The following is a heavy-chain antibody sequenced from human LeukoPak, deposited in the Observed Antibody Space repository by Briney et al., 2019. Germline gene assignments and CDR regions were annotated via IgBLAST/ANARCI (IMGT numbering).Heavy chain of an antibody. CDR1: GYTFTVYY. CDR2: INPNSGGT. V-gene: IGHV1-2*04. J-gene: IGHJ4*02. CDR3: ARGREVDYFDY. D-gene: IGHD1-26*01. Sequence: EASVTVSFKASGYTFTVYYMHWVRQAPGQGLEWMGWINPNSGGTNYSQKFQGWVTMTRDTSISTAYMELSRLRSDDTAVYYCARGREVDYFDYWGQGTLVTVSS.